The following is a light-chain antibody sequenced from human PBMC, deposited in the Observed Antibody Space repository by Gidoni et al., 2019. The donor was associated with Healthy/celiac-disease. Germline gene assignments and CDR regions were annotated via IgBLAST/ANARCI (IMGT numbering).Light chain of an antibody. V-gene: IGKV1-39*01. Sequence: DIQMTQSPSSLSASVGDRVTITCRASQSISSYLNWYQQKPGKAPKLLIYAASSLQSGVPSRFSGSGSVTDFTLTISSLQPEDFATYYCQQSYSTLYTFGQWTKLEIK. CDR3: QQSYSTLYT. J-gene: IGKJ2*01. CDR2: AAS. CDR1: QSISSY.